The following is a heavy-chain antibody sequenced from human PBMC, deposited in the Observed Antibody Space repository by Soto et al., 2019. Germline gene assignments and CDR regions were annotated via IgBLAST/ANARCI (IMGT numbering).Heavy chain of an antibody. CDR3: IRGGSPYYYDY. CDR1: GFIFSGSA. J-gene: IGHJ4*02. V-gene: IGHV3-73*01. CDR2: ILSKAGNYAT. Sequence: EVQLVESGGGLVQPGGSLKLSCAASGFIFSGSAVHWVRQASGKGLEWVGRILSKAGNYATAYPASMKGRFTISRDDSENTAFVQMHSLKTEDTAVYYCIRGGSPYYYDYWGQGTLVAVSS.